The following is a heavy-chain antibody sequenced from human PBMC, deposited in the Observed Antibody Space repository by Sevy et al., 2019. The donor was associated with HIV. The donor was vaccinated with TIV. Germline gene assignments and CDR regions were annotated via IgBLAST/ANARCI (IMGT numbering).Heavy chain of an antibody. D-gene: IGHD1-26*01. CDR1: GGSITSLY. J-gene: IGHJ4*02. CDR3: AGENAWGRGYS. Sequence: SETLSLTCTVSGGSITSLYWNWIRQPPGKGLEWIANIYYNGHINYNPSLKSRVTLSLDTSKNQFSLRLSSVTAAGTGNEYCAGENAWGRGYSWGQGTLVTVSS. V-gene: IGHV4-59*08. CDR2: IYYNGHI.